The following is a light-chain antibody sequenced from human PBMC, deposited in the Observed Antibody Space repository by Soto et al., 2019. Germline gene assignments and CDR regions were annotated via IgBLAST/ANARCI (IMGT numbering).Light chain of an antibody. CDR1: QSVSSNY. J-gene: IGKJ5*01. CDR2: AAS. CDR3: QQYGSSPPIT. Sequence: EIVLTQSPGTLSLSPGERATLSCRASQSVSSNYLAWYQQKPGQAPRLLIYAASNRATGIPDRFSGSGSGTDFTLTITRLEPEDFAVYYCQQYGSSPPITFGQGTRLEIK. V-gene: IGKV3-20*01.